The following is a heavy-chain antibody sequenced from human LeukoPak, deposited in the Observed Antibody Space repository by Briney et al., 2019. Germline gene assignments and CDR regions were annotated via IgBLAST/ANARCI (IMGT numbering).Heavy chain of an antibody. J-gene: IGHJ4*02. CDR3: ARDPVPHTSLDY. D-gene: IGHD2-2*01. Sequence: GASVKVSCKASGYTFTSYYVHWVRQAPGQGLEWMGIINPTGGTTTYAQKFQGRVTMTRDTSTSTVYMELSSLRSEDTAVYYCARDPVPHTSLDYWGQGTLVTVSS. CDR2: INPTGGTT. V-gene: IGHV1-46*01. CDR1: GYTFTSYY.